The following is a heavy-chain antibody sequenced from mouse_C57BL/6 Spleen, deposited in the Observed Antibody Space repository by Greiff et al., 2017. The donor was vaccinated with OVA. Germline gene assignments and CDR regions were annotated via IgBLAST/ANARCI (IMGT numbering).Heavy chain of an antibody. V-gene: IGHV1-59*01. CDR1: GYTFTSYW. CDR2: IDPSDSYT. D-gene: IGHD2-4*01. J-gene: IGHJ4*01. Sequence: QVQLQQSGAELVRPGTSVKLSCKASGYTFTSYWMHWVKQRPGQGLEWIGVIDPSDSYTNYNQKFKGKATLTVDTSSSTAYMQLSSLTSEDSAVYYCARKGDDYDYAMDYWGQGTSVTVSS. CDR3: ARKGDDYDYAMDY.